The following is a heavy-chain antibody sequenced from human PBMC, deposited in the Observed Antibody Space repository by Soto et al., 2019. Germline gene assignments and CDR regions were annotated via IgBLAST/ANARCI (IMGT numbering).Heavy chain of an antibody. V-gene: IGHV3-15*01. Sequence: EVQLVESGGGLVKPGGSVRLSCEASGFTFNNAWMNWVRQAPGRGLEWVGRIRSNGDGGTADYSSFVKDRFTISRDDQKNTVYLEMNRLGTEDTAVYYCFVLLWFGELLSCDHWGQGTQVTVSS. CDR2: IRSNGDGGTA. J-gene: IGHJ4*02. D-gene: IGHD3-10*01. CDR3: FVLLWFGELLSCDH. CDR1: GFTFNNAW.